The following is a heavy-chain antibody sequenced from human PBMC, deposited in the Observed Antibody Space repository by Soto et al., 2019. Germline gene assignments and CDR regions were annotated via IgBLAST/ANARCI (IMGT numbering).Heavy chain of an antibody. J-gene: IGHJ4*02. CDR2: IYWDDDK. CDR3: AHLYGSGRFDY. V-gene: IGHV2-5*02. Sequence: QITLKESGPTLVKPTQTLTLTCTFSGFSLSTTGVGVGWIRQSPGKALEWLALIYWDDDKRYSPSLKSRLTITKDTSKNQVVLTMTNMDPVATATYYCAHLYGSGRFDYWGQGTLVTVSS. CDR1: GFSLSTTGVG. D-gene: IGHD3-10*01.